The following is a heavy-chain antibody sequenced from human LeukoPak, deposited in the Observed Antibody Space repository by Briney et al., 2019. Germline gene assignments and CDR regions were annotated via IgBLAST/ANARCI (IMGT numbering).Heavy chain of an antibody. D-gene: IGHD1-1*01. Sequence: PSETLSLTCTVSGGSISSHYWSWIRQPPGKGLERIGYIYYSGSTNYNPSLKSRVTISVDTSKNQFSLKLSSVTAADTAVYYCARGTGTAALFDYWGQGTLVTVSS. V-gene: IGHV4-59*11. CDR2: IYYSGST. CDR3: ARGTGTAALFDY. J-gene: IGHJ4*02. CDR1: GGSISSHY.